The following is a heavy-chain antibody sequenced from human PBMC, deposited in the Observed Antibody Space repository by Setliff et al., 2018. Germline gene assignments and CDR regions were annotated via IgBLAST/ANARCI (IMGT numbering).Heavy chain of an antibody. Sequence: TLETLSLTCTVSGDSIRSSRYYWGWIRQPPGKGLEWIGSIYSSGNTYYNPSLKRRVTISVDTTKNQFSLQLNSVTAADTAVYYCARDPSSVAARPGYWGQGTLVTVSS. CDR1: GDSIRSSRYY. V-gene: IGHV4-39*07. CDR3: ARDPSSVAARPGY. CDR2: IYSSGNT. D-gene: IGHD6-6*01. J-gene: IGHJ4*02.